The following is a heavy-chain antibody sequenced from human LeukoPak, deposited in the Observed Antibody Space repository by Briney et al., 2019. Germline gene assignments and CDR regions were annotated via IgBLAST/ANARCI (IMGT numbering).Heavy chain of an antibody. CDR2: MNPNSGNT. CDR3: ARRYSSSWYGKNVWFDP. CDR1: GGTFSSYA. D-gene: IGHD6-13*01. J-gene: IGHJ5*02. Sequence: ASVKVCCKASGGTFSSYAISWVRQATGQGLEWMGWMNPNSGNTGYAQKFQGRVTITRNTSISTAYMELSSLRSEDTAVYYCARRYSSSWYGKNVWFDPWGQGTLVTVSS. V-gene: IGHV1-8*03.